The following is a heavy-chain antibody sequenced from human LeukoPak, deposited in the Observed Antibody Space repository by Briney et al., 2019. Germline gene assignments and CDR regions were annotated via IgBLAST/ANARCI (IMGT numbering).Heavy chain of an antibody. CDR1: GFTFSSDW. D-gene: IGHD2-21*01. CDR2: INGDGSST. Sequence: PTGRSLRLSCAASGFTFSSDWMHWVRQAPGKGLVWVSRINGDGSSTSHADSVKGRFTISRDNAKNTLFLQMNSLRVEDTAVYYCAREYRNCGRDWGQGTLVTVSS. CDR3: AREYRNCGRD. J-gene: IGHJ4*02. V-gene: IGHV3-74*01.